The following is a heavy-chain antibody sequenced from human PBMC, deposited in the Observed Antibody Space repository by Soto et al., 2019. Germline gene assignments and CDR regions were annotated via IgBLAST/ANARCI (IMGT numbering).Heavy chain of an antibody. Sequence: TLSLTCTVSGGAISSGGYYWSWIRQHPGQGREWVGYIYYSGSTDYNPSLKSRVTISVDTSKNQFSLKLSSVTAADTALYSCARSGAARLGYSYYYGMDGWGQGTTVTISS. CDR2: IYYSGST. V-gene: IGHV4-31*03. D-gene: IGHD6-6*01. J-gene: IGHJ6*02. CDR1: GGAISSGGYY. CDR3: ARSGAARLGYSYYYGMDG.